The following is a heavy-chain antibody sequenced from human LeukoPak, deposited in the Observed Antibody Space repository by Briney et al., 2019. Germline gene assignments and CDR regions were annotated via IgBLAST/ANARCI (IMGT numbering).Heavy chain of an antibody. Sequence: PGGSLRLSCAASGFTFSSYGMHWVRQAPGKGLEWVAVISYDGSNKYYADSVKGRFTISRDNSKNTLYLQMNSLRAEDTAVYYCAKAVGMIVPPDYWGQGTLVTVSS. J-gene: IGHJ4*02. CDR3: AKAVGMIVPPDY. V-gene: IGHV3-30*18. CDR2: ISYDGSNK. CDR1: GFTFSSYG. D-gene: IGHD3-22*01.